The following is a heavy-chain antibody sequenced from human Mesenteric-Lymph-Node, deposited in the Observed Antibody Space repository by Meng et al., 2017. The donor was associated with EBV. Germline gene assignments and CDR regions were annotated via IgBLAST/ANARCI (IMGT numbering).Heavy chain of an antibody. Sequence: QLQVRGSGSGLVRPSQTLSLTCSVSGGSIISCGYSWSWIRQAPGKGLEWIGFIYHSGTTYLNPSLRSRVNLSVDTSKNQFSLNLRSVSAADTAIYYCARSAGGDYFDYWGQGTLVTVSS. CDR1: GGSIISCGYS. V-gene: IGHV4-30-2*01. J-gene: IGHJ4*02. D-gene: IGHD1-26*01. CDR3: ARSAGGDYFDY. CDR2: IYHSGTT.